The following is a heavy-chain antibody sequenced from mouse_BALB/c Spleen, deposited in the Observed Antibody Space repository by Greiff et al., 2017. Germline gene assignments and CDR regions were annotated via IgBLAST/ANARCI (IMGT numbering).Heavy chain of an antibody. CDR2: ISSGGSYT. Sequence: EVKLVESGGDLVKPGGSLKLSCAASGFTFSSYGMSWVRQTPDKRLEWVATISSGGSYTYYPASVKGRFTISRDNAKNTLYLQMSSLKSEDTAMYYCARTTMIHAMDDWGQGTAVTVAA. J-gene: IGHJ4*01. V-gene: IGHV5-6*01. CDR1: GFTFSSYG. D-gene: IGHD2-4*01. CDR3: ARTTMIHAMDD.